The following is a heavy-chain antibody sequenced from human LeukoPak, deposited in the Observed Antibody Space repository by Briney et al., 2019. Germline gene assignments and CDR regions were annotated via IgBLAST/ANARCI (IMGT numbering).Heavy chain of an antibody. CDR2: ISSSGSNI. V-gene: IGHV3-48*03. J-gene: IGHJ4*02. CDR1: GFTFSSYE. D-gene: IGHD5-18*01. Sequence: GGSLRLSCAASGFTFSSYEMNWVRQAPGKGLEWVSSISSSGSNIYYADSVKGRFTISRDNAKNSVYLQLNLLSAKDTAVCDCARPWIQDYWGQGTLVTVSS. CDR3: ARPWIQDY.